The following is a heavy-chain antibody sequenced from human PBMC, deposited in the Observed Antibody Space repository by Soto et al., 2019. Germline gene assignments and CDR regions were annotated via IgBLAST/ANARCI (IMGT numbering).Heavy chain of an antibody. Sequence: SETLSLTCTVSGGSISSGGYYWSWIRQHPGKGLEWIGYIYYSGSTYCNPSLKSRVTISVDTSKNQFSLKLSSVTAADTAVYYCARAQWIQLWMGYFDYWGQGTLVTVSS. J-gene: IGHJ4*02. CDR3: ARAQWIQLWMGYFDY. V-gene: IGHV4-31*03. D-gene: IGHD5-18*01. CDR1: GGSISSGGYY. CDR2: IYYSGST.